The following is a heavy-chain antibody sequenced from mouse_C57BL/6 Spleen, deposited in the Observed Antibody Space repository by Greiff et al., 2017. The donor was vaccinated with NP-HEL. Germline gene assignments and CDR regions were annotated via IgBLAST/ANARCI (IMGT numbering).Heavy chain of an antibody. V-gene: IGHV1-82*01. CDR2: IYPGDGDT. Sequence: VKLMESGPELVKPGASVKISCKASGYAFSSSWMNWVKQRPGKGLEWIGRIYPGDGDTNYNGKFKGKATLTADKSSSTAYMQLSSLTSEDSAVYFCARSGYDYDPAWFAYWGQGTLVTVSA. CDR1: GYAFSSSW. J-gene: IGHJ3*01. CDR3: ARSGYDYDPAWFAY. D-gene: IGHD2-4*01.